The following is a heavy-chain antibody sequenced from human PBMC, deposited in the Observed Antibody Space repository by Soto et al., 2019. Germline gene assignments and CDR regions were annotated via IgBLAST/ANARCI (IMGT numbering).Heavy chain of an antibody. J-gene: IGHJ5*02. CDR2: ISSSSSTI. CDR1: GFTFSSYS. Sequence: EVQLVESGGGLVQPGGSLRLSCAASGFTFSSYSMNWVRQAPGKGLEWVSYISSSSSTIYYADSVKGRFTISRDNAKNSLYLQMNSLRDEDTAVYYCARDPSSTQGNWFDPWGQGTLVTVSS. V-gene: IGHV3-48*02. CDR3: ARDPSSTQGNWFDP.